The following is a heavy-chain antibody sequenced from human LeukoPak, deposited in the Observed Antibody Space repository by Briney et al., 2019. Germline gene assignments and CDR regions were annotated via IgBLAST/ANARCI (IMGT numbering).Heavy chain of an antibody. J-gene: IGHJ4*02. Sequence: GGSLRLSCAGSGFTSSGYVMHWVRQAPGKGLEWVACILYDGATKYHADSVKGRFTISRDNSNNTLYLQMNSLRAEDTAVYYCAKLTTSWGQGTLVTVSS. V-gene: IGHV3-30-3*01. D-gene: IGHD4-11*01. CDR2: ILYDGATK. CDR3: AKLTTS. CDR1: GFTSSGYV.